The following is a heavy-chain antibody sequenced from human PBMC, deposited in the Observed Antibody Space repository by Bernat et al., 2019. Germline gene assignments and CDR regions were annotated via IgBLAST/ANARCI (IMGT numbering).Heavy chain of an antibody. Sequence: EVQLVESGGGLAQPGGSLRLSCAASGFTFSSYWMHWVRQTPGKGLVWVSRINSDGSNTVYADSVKGRFTISRDNAKNTLYLLMNSLRAEDTAVYYCARDLVAGGTVTTGYWGQGTLVTVSS. D-gene: IGHD4-17*01. J-gene: IGHJ4*02. CDR1: GFTFSSYW. CDR3: ARDLVAGGTVTTGY. V-gene: IGHV3-74*01. CDR2: INSDGSNT.